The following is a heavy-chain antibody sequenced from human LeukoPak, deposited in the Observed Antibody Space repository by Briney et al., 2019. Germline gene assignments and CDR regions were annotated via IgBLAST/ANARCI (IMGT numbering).Heavy chain of an antibody. CDR2: ISAYNGNT. Sequence: ASVKVSCKPSGYTFTSYGISWVRQAPGQGLEWMGWISAYNGNTNYTQKLQGRVTITTDTSTSTAYMELRSMRSDETAVYYCAGGRIQSPFDYWGQGTLVTVSS. J-gene: IGHJ4*02. V-gene: IGHV1-18*01. D-gene: IGHD3-16*01. CDR3: AGGRIQSPFDY. CDR1: GYTFTSYG.